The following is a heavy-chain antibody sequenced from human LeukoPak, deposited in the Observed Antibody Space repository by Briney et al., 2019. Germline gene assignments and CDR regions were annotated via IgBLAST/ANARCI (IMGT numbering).Heavy chain of an antibody. CDR2: ISSSGSTI. V-gene: IGHV3-48*03. J-gene: IGHJ4*02. D-gene: IGHD2-15*01. CDR1: GFTFSSYE. Sequence: PGGSLRLSCAASGFTFSSYEMNWVRQAPGKGLEWVSYISSSGSTIYYADSVKGRFTISRDNAKNSLYLQMNSLRAEDTAAYSCARVGCSGGSCRYGNYFDYWGQGTLVTVSS. CDR3: ARVGCSGGSCRYGNYFDY.